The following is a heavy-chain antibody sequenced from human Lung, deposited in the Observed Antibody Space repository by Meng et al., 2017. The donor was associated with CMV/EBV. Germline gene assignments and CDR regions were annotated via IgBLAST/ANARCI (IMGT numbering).Heavy chain of an antibody. D-gene: IGHD3-22*01. CDR1: GFTFSSYW. V-gene: IGHV3-7*01. CDR2: IKQDGSEK. Sequence: GGSLRLSFAASGFTFSSYWMSWVRQAPGKGLEWVANIKQDGSEKYYVDSVKGRFTISRDNAKNSLYLQMNSLRAEDTAVYYCTRWRSGYYHYYYGMDVWGQGTTVTVSS. J-gene: IGHJ6*02. CDR3: TRWRSGYYHYYYGMDV.